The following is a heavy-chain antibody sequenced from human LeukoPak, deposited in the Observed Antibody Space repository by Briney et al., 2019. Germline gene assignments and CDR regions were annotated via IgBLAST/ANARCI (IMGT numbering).Heavy chain of an antibody. CDR3: ARALRYCSGGSCYGYFQH. V-gene: IGHV3-73*01. Sequence: GGSLRLSCAASGFTFSGSAMHWVRQASGKGLEWVGRIRSKANSYATAYAASVKGRFTISRDDSKNTAYLQMNSLKTEDTAVYYCARALRYCSGGSCYGYFQHWGQGTLVTVSS. D-gene: IGHD2-15*01. CDR2: IRSKANSYAT. J-gene: IGHJ1*01. CDR1: GFTFSGSA.